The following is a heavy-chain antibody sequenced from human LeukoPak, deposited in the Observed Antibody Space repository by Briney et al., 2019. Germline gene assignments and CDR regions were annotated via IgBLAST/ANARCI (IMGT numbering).Heavy chain of an antibody. CDR2: IYYSGST. Sequence: SDTLSLTCTVSGGSISSYYWSWIRQPPGKGLEWIGYIYYSGSTNYNPSFKSRVTISVDTSKNQFSLKLSSVTAADTAVYYCARGGDYYDSSGYEFAFDYWGQGTLVTVSS. D-gene: IGHD3-22*01. J-gene: IGHJ4*02. CDR3: ARGGDYYDSSGYEFAFDY. V-gene: IGHV4-59*01. CDR1: GGSISSYY.